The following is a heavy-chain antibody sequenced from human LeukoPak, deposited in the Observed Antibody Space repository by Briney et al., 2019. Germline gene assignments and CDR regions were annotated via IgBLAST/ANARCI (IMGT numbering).Heavy chain of an antibody. J-gene: IGHJ5*02. D-gene: IGHD2-2*01. V-gene: IGHV3-23*01. CDR3: ARDTRLGYCRSTSCYASWFDP. CDR2: ISGSADNT. Sequence: GGSLRLSCAASGFTFSSYAMSWVRQAPGKGLEWVSTISGSADNTYYADSVKGRFTISRDNSKNTLYLQMNSLRTEDTALYYCARDTRLGYCRSTSCYASWFDPWGQGTLVTVSS. CDR1: GFTFSSYA.